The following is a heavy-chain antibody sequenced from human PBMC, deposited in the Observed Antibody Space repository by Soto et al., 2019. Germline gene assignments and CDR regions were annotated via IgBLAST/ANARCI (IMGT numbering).Heavy chain of an antibody. CDR3: ATESLGGCYYYDGMDV. CDR2: MNPNSGNT. J-gene: IGHJ6*02. D-gene: IGHD2-15*01. Sequence: ASVKVSCKASGYTFTSYDINWVRQATGQGLEWMGWMNPNSGNTGYAQKFQGRVTMTRNTSISTAYMELSSLRSEDTAVDYCATESLGGCYYYDGMDVWGQGSTVTVSS. V-gene: IGHV1-8*01. CDR1: GYTFTSYD.